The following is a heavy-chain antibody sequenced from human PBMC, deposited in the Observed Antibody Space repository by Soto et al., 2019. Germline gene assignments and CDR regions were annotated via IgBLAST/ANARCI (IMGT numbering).Heavy chain of an antibody. Sequence: SETLSLTCAVSGGSISSSNWWCWVRQPPGKGLEWIGEIYHSGSTNYNPSLKSRVTISVDKSKNQFSLKLSSVTAADTAVYYCASYSSSWSLNYYYYGMDVWGQGTTVTVS. D-gene: IGHD6-13*01. J-gene: IGHJ6*02. CDR3: ASYSSSWSLNYYYYGMDV. CDR1: GGSISSSNW. CDR2: IYHSGST. V-gene: IGHV4-4*02.